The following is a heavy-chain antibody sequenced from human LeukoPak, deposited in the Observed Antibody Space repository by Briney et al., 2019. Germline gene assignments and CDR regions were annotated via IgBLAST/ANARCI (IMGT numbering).Heavy chain of an antibody. V-gene: IGHV4-34*01. CDR3: ARSLFGYGMDV. Sequence: PSETLSLTCAVYGGSFSGYYWSWIRQPPGKGLEWIGEINHSGSTNYNPSLKSRVTISVDTSKNQFSLKLSSVTAADTAVYYCARSLFGYGMDVWGQGTTVTVSS. CDR2: INHSGST. CDR1: GGSFSGYY. J-gene: IGHJ6*02. D-gene: IGHD3-3*01.